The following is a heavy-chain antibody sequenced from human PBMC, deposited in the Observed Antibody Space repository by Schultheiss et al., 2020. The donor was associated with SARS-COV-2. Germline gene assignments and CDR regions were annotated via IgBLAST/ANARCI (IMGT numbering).Heavy chain of an antibody. J-gene: IGHJ4*02. CDR3: ARKSDFWSGYYDY. CDR2: ISSSSSYI. D-gene: IGHD3-3*01. Sequence: GGSLRLSCAASGFTFSSYSMNWVRQAPGKGLEWVSSISSSSSYIYYADSVKGRFTISRDNAKNSLYLQMNSLRAEDTAVYYCARKSDFWSGYYDYWGQGTLVTVSS. CDR1: GFTFSSYS. V-gene: IGHV3-21*01.